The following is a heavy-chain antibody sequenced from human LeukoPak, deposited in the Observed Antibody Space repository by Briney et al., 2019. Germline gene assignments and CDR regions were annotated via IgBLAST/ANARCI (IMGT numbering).Heavy chain of an antibody. Sequence: SETLSLTCAVYGGSFSGYYWSWIRQPPGEGLEWIGEINHSGSTNYNPSLKSRVTISVDTSKNQFSLKLRSVTAADTAVYYCARKRKFDCWGQGTLVTVSS. J-gene: IGHJ4*02. V-gene: IGHV4-34*01. CDR3: ARKRKFDC. CDR1: GGSFSGYY. CDR2: INHSGST.